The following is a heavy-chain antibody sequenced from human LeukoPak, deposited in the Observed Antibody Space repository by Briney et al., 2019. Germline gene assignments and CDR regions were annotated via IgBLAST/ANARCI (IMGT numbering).Heavy chain of an antibody. CDR1: GGTFSSYA. CDR2: IIPIFGTA. D-gene: IGHD1-26*01. V-gene: IGHV1-69*13. J-gene: IGHJ5*02. CDR3: AREDRLLDNWFDP. Sequence: SVNVSCKASGGTFSSYAISWVRQAPGQGLEWMGGIIPIFGTANYAQKFQGRVTITADESTSTAYMELSSLRSEDTAVYYCAREDRLLDNWFDPWGQGTLVTVSS.